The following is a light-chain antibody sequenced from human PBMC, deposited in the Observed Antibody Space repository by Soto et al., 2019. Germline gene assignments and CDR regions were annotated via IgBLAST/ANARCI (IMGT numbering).Light chain of an antibody. CDR3: LQYNCCPLT. CDR2: GAS. Sequence: ETVITQYPAALSGPQGDRATLSCRARQNVRRNLAWYQQKPVQAPRLLIYGASTRATGIPARFSGDGSGTEFTLTIDSLQSEDFAGYYCLQYNCCPLTFGQGSRLEIK. J-gene: IGKJ5*01. CDR1: QNVRRN. V-gene: IGKV3-15*01.